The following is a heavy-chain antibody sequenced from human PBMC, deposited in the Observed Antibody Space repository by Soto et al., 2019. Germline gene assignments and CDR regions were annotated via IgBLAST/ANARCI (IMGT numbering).Heavy chain of an antibody. V-gene: IGHV4-34*01. Sequence: QVQLQQWGAGLLKPSETLSLDCGVLGGSFTDYDWTWVRQSPGRGLEWIGVVSQGGRISYNTSLKRRFTISRATAKNQFSLRLTSVTAADTALYSCAGYSSSFVAFEVWGHGTEVTVSS. D-gene: IGHD3-10*01. J-gene: IGHJ3*01. CDR1: GGSFTDYD. CDR2: VSQGGRI. CDR3: AGYSSSFVAFEV.